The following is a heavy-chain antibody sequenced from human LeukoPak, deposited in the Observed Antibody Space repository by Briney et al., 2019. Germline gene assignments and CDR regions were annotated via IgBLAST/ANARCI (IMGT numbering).Heavy chain of an antibody. J-gene: IGHJ4*02. D-gene: IGHD6-13*01. CDR1: GYSFTTYA. V-gene: IGHV1-3*01. CDR3: AREAPSSTWSFDN. CDR2: ITPGNGNT. Sequence: ASVKVSCQASGYSFTTYALHWVRQAPGQRPEWMGWITPGNGNTKYSQKFQGRVAITRDTTASTASLDLSSLRSEDTAVYYCAREAPSSTWSFDNWGQGTLVTVSS.